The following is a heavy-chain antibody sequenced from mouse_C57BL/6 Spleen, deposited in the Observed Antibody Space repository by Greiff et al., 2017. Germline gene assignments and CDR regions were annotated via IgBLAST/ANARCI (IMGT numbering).Heavy chain of an antibody. D-gene: IGHD2-4*01. CDR2: IDPENGDT. J-gene: IGHJ3*01. V-gene: IGHV14-4*01. CDR1: GFNIKDDY. Sequence: EVQLQQSGAELVRPGASVKLSCTASGFNIKDDYMHWVKQRPEQGLEWIGWIDPENGDTEYASKFQGKATITADTSSNTAYLQLSSLTSEDTAVYYCTDPRDYGGLAYWGQGTLVTVAA. CDR3: TDPRDYGGLAY.